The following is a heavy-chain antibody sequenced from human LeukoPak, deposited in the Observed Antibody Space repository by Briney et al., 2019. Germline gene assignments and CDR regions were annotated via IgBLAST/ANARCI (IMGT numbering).Heavy chain of an antibody. V-gene: IGHV5-51*01. D-gene: IGHD2-2*01. CDR3: ARHLGYCSSTSCPGWFDP. J-gene: IGHJ5*02. CDR1: GYSFTSNW. CDR2: IYPGDSDT. Sequence: GESLKISCKGSGYSFTSNWIGWVRQMPGKGLEWMGIIYPGDSDTRYSPSFQGQVTISADKSISTAYLRWSSLKASDTAMYYCARHLGYCSSTSCPGWFDPWGQGTLVTVSS.